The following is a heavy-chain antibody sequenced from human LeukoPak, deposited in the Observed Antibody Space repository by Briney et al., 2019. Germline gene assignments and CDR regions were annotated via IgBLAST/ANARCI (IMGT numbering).Heavy chain of an antibody. CDR2: INPNSGGT. CDR1: GYTFTGYY. J-gene: IGHJ3*02. V-gene: IGHV1-2*02. Sequence: ASVKVSCKASGYTFTGYYMHWVRQAPGQGLEWMGWINPNSGGTNYAQKFQGRVTMTRDTSISTAYMELSRLRSDDTAVYYGARAFGSMGPHAVDIWGQGTMVTVSS. D-gene: IGHD3-10*01. CDR3: ARAFGSMGPHAVDI.